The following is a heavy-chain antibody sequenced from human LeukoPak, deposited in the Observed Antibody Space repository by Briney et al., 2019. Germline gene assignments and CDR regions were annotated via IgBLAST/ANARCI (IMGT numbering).Heavy chain of an antibody. Sequence: SETLSLTCVVYGGSFSGYYWSWIRQPPGKGLEWIGEINHSGGTNYNPSLKSRVTISVDTSKNQFSLKLSSVTAADTAVYYCARRPSIWGSYRYYFDYWGQGTLVTVSS. CDR1: GGSFSGYY. D-gene: IGHD3-16*02. V-gene: IGHV4-34*01. J-gene: IGHJ4*02. CDR2: INHSGGT. CDR3: ARRPSIWGSYRYYFDY.